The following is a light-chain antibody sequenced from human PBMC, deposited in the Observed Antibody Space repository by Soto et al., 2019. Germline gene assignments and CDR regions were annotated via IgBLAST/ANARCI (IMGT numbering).Light chain of an antibody. V-gene: IGLV1-44*01. CDR1: SSNIEIDT. Sequence: QSVLTQPPSASGTPGQRVTISCSGSSSNIEIDTVSWCQQIPGTAPKLLIYNGNQRPSGVPDRFSGSESGTSASLAISGLQSEDEADYYCAARDDSLKGYVFGTGTKLTVL. CDR2: NGN. CDR3: AARDDSLKGYV. J-gene: IGLJ1*01.